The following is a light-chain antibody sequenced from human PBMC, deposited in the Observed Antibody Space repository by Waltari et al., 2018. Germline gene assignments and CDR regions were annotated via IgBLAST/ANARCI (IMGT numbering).Light chain of an antibody. V-gene: IGKV3-20*01. CDR3: QQYGSSPLYT. CDR1: QSVSNSY. CDR2: DAS. J-gene: IGKJ2*01. Sequence: TVLTQSPGTLSLSPGERATLSCRASQSVSNSYLAWYQQKPGQAPRPLIYDASSRATGIPDRFSGSGSGTDFTLTISRLEPEDFAVYDCQQYGSSPLYTFGQGTRLEI.